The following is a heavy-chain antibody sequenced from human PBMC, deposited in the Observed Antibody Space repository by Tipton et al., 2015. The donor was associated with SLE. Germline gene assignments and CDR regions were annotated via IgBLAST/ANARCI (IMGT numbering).Heavy chain of an antibody. CDR3: ARALSSSGGFDY. CDR2: IYHSGST. Sequence: TLSLTCTVSGGSMSTYYWSWIRQPPGKGLEWIGYIYHSGSTNYNPSLRSRVTISVDTSKNQFSLKLSSVTAADTAVYYCARALSSSGGFDYWGQGTLVTVSS. V-gene: IGHV4-59*08. D-gene: IGHD6-13*01. CDR1: GGSMSTYY. J-gene: IGHJ4*02.